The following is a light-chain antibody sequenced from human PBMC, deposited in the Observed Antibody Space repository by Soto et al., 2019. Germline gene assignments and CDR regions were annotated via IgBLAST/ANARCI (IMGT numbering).Light chain of an antibody. CDR3: LQDYNYPPKT. CDR1: QGIRND. V-gene: IGKV1-6*01. J-gene: IGKJ4*01. CDR2: AAS. Sequence: AIQMTHSPSSLSASVGDRVTITCRARQGIRNDLGWYQQKPGKAPKLLIYAASSLQSGVPSRFSGSGSGTDFTLTISSLQPEDFATYYCLQDYNYPPKTFGGGTKVDIK.